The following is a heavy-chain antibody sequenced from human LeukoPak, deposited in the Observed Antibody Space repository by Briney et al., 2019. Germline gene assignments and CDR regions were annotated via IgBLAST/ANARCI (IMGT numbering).Heavy chain of an antibody. J-gene: IGHJ4*02. D-gene: IGHD3-16*01. CDR1: GYTFTSYG. CDR2: ITAYNGNT. CDR3: ARDLYAYTLDY. V-gene: IGHV1-18*01. Sequence: GASVKVSCKASGYTFTSYGISWVRQAPGQGLEWMGWITAYNGNTNYAQKLQGKVTMTTDTSTSTAYMELRSLRSDDTAVYYCARDLYAYTLDYWGQGTLVTVSS.